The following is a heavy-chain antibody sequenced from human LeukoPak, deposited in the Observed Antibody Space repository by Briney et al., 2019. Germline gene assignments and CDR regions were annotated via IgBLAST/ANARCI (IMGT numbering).Heavy chain of an antibody. CDR2: ISSSSSYI. Sequence: PGGSLRLSCAASGFTFSSYGMHWVRQAPGKGLEWVSSISSSSSYIYYADSVKGRFTISRDNAKNSLYLQMNSLRAEDTAVYYCARGYCSSTSCRNGDAFDIWGQGTMVTVSS. CDR1: GFTFSSYG. J-gene: IGHJ3*02. V-gene: IGHV3-21*01. D-gene: IGHD2-2*01. CDR3: ARGYCSSTSCRNGDAFDI.